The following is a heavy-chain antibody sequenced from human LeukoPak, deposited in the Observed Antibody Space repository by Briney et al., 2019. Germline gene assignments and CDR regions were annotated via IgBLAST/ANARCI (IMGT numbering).Heavy chain of an antibody. V-gene: IGHV4-34*01. Sequence: SETLSLTCAVYGGSFSGYYWSWIRQPPGKGLEWIGEINHSGGTNYNPSLKSRVTISVDTSKNQFSLKLSSVTAADTAVYYCASRPPNCSGGSCSGFDPWGQGTLVTVSS. J-gene: IGHJ5*02. D-gene: IGHD2-15*01. CDR3: ASRPPNCSGGSCSGFDP. CDR2: INHSGGT. CDR1: GGSFSGYY.